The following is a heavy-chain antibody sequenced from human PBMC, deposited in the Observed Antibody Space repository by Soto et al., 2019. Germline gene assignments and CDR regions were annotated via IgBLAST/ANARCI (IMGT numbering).Heavy chain of an antibody. Sequence: QVQLQQWGAGLLKPSETLSLTCAVYGGSFSGYYWSWIRQPPGKGLEWIGEINHSGSTNYNPSLKSRVTISVDTSKNQFSPKLSSVTAADTAVYYCARARVGRGAFDIWGQGTMVTVSS. V-gene: IGHV4-34*01. CDR1: GGSFSGYY. J-gene: IGHJ3*02. D-gene: IGHD1-26*01. CDR3: ARARVGRGAFDI. CDR2: INHSGST.